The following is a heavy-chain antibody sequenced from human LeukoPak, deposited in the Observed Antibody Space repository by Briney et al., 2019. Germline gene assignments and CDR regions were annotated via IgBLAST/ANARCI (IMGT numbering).Heavy chain of an antibody. V-gene: IGHV3-15*01. D-gene: IGHD3-3*01. CDR1: GFTFSNAW. CDR3: TTHHYDFWSGFYPYDY. J-gene: IGHJ4*02. Sequence: PGGSLRLSCAASGFTFSNAWMSWVRQAPGKGLERVGRIKSKTDGGTTDYAAPVKGRFTISRDDSINTVYLQMSSLKTEDTAVYYCTTHHYDFWSGFYPYDYWGQGTLVTVSS. CDR2: IKSKTDGGTT.